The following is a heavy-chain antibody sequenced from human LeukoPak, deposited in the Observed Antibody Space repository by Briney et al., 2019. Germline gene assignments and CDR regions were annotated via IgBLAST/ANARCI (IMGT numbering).Heavy chain of an antibody. J-gene: IGHJ4*02. CDR1: GFTFSNAW. D-gene: IGHD3-22*01. CDR2: IKSKTDGGTT. V-gene: IGHV3-15*01. Sequence: GGSLRLSCAASGFTFSNAWMSWVRQAPGKGLEWVGRIKSKTDGGTTDYAAPVKGRFTISRDDSKNTLYLQMNSLKTEDTAVYYCTTYMVYDSSGYYYLIFDYFDYWGQGTLVTVSS. CDR3: TTYMVYDSSGYYYLIFDYFDY.